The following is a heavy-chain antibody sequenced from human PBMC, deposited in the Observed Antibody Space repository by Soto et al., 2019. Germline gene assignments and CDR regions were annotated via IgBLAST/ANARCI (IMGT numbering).Heavy chain of an antibody. Sequence: PGGSLRLSCAASGFTFSSYSMNWVRQAPGKGLEWVSSISSSSSYIYYADSVKGRFTISRDNAKNSLYLQMNSLRAEDTAVYYCARERSDSSGYWGVYYYYGMDVWGQGTTVTVSS. CDR3: ARERSDSSGYWGVYYYYGMDV. J-gene: IGHJ6*02. V-gene: IGHV3-21*01. CDR1: GFTFSSYS. D-gene: IGHD3-22*01. CDR2: ISSSSSYI.